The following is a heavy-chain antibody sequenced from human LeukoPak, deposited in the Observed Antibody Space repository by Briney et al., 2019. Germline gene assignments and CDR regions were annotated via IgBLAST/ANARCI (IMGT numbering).Heavy chain of an antibody. CDR2: VDHTGST. D-gene: IGHD4-11*01. J-gene: IGHJ6*03. CDR3: ARGRVSSSTWYSTYYYYFYMDV. CDR1: DDSITMYY. Sequence: SETLSLTCSVSDDSITMYYWTWIRQPPGKGLEWIGYVDHTGSTNFNPSLNGRVSISRDTSKNLFSLRLRSVTAADTAVYFCARGRVSSSTWYSTYYYYFYMDVWGKGTTVTVSS. V-gene: IGHV4-59*01.